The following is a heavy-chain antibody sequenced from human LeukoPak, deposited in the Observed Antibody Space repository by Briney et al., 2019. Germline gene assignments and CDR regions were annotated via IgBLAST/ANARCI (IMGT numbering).Heavy chain of an antibody. J-gene: IGHJ4*02. CDR3: ARDGPYSGSYSYYFDY. V-gene: IGHV1-46*01. CDR2: VNPSGGGT. D-gene: IGHD1-26*01. CDR1: GYTFTSYY. Sequence: ASVNVSCKASGYTFTSYYMHWVRQAPGQGLEWMGIVNPSGGGTTYAHKFQGRVTMTRDTSTNTVYMELSSLRSEDTAVYYCARDGPYSGSYSYYFDYWGQGTLVTVSS.